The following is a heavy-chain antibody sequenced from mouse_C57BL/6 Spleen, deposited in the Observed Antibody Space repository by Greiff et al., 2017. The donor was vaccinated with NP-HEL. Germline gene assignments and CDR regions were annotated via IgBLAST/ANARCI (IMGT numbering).Heavy chain of an antibody. J-gene: IGHJ4*01. CDR2: ISPNSGGT. CDR1: GYTFTSYW. Sequence: QVQLQQPGAELVKPGASVKLSCKASGYTFTSYWMQWVKQRPGRGLEWIGRISPNSGGTKYNEKFKSTATLTVDKPSSTAYMQLSSLTSEDSAGEYGARDYDEGDYYAMDYWGQGTSVTVSS. CDR3: ARDYDEGDYYAMDY. D-gene: IGHD2-4*01. V-gene: IGHV1-72*01.